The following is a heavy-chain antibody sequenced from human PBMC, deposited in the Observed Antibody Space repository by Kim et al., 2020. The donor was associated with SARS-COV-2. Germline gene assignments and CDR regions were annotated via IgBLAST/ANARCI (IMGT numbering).Heavy chain of an antibody. J-gene: IGHJ5*02. D-gene: IGHD3-22*01. CDR1: GGSINNYY. CDR2: IYYSGSIT. V-gene: IGHV4-59*08. CDR3: SRFWYASSGYSFDP. Sequence: SETLSLTCTVSGGSINNYYWSWIRQPPGRGLEWIGYIYYSGSITNYNPSLKSRVTISVDTSKGQFSLKLSSVTAADTAEYYCSRFWYASSGYSFDPWGQG.